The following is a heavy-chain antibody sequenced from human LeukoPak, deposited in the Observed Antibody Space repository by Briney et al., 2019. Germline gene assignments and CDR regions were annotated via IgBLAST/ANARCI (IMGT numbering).Heavy chain of an antibody. CDR2: ISYDGSNK. D-gene: IGHD3-22*01. CDR3: ARNLLYYYDSSGYSHFDY. V-gene: IGHV3-30-3*01. J-gene: IGHJ4*02. Sequence: QSGRSLRLSCAASGFTFSSYAMHWVRQAPGKGLEWVAVISYDGSNKYYADSVKGRFTISRDNSKNTLYLQMNSLRAEDTAVYYCARNLLYYYDSSGYSHFDYWGQGTLVTVSS. CDR1: GFTFSSYA.